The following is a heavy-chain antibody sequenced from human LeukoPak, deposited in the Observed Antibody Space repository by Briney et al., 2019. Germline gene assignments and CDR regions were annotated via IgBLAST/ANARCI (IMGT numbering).Heavy chain of an antibody. CDR1: GFSFSSYS. V-gene: IGHV3-21*01. CDR2: FSSSSNYI. Sequence: PGGSLRLSCGASGFSFSSYSMNWVRQAPGKGLEWVSSFSSSSNYIHYADSVKGRFTISRDNAKNSLYLQMNSLRAEDTAVYYCARDHPRMDWFDPWGQGTLVTVSS. J-gene: IGHJ5*02. CDR3: ARDHPRMDWFDP.